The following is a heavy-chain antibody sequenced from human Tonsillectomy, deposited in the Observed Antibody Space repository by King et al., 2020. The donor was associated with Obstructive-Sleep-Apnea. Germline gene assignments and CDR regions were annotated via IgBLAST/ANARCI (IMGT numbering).Heavy chain of an antibody. D-gene: IGHD5-12*01. J-gene: IGHJ4*02. Sequence: VQLVESGGGLVQSGGSLRLSCAASGFTVSSDYMSWVRQAPGKGLEWVSVIYSGGRTYYVDSVKGRFTISRDTSKNTLSLQMNSLRVDDTAGYFCARASGYDPLEIDYWGQGTLVTVSS. CDR3: ARASGYDPLEIDY. CDR1: GFTVSSDY. CDR2: IYSGGRT. V-gene: IGHV3-66*01.